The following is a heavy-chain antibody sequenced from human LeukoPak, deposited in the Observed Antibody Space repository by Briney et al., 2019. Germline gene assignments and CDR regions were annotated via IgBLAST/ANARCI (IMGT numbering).Heavy chain of an antibody. Sequence: ASVKVSCKASGGTFSSYAISWVRQAPGQGLEWMGRIIPILGIANYAQKFQGRVTLTADKSTSTAYMELSSLRSEDTAVYYCARDGSALAYYYDSSGYSLNAFDIWGQGTMVTVSS. CDR2: IIPILGIA. CDR3: ARDGSALAYYYDSSGYSLNAFDI. V-gene: IGHV1-69*04. D-gene: IGHD3-22*01. CDR1: GGTFSSYA. J-gene: IGHJ3*02.